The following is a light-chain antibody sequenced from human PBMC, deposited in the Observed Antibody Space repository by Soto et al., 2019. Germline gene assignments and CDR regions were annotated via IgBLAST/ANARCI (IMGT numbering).Light chain of an antibody. V-gene: IGLV2-8*01. CDR2: EVS. J-gene: IGLJ2*01. CDR1: SSDVGAYNF. CDR3: SSYAGSNNFVV. Sequence: QSALTQPASVSGSPGQSITISCTGTSSDVGAYNFVSWYQQFPGKAPKLMIYEVSKRPSGVPDRFSGSKSGNTASLTVSGLQAEDEADYYCSSYAGSNNFVVFGGGTKLTVL.